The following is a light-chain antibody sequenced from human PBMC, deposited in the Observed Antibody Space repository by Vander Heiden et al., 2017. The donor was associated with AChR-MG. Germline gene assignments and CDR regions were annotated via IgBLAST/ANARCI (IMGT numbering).Light chain of an antibody. Sequence: AIRITQSPSSLSASTGDRVTITCRASQGISSYLAWYQQKPGKAPKLLIYAASTLQSGVPSRFSGSGSGTDFTLTISCLQSEDFATYYCQQYESYPRWTFGQGTKVEIK. CDR1: QGISSY. J-gene: IGKJ1*01. CDR3: QQYESYPRWT. V-gene: IGKV1-8*01. CDR2: AAS.